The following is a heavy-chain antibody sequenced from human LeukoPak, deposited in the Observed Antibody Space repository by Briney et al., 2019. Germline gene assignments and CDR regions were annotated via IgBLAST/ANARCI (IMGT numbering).Heavy chain of an antibody. CDR1: GFTLSSYG. CDR2: IWYDGSNK. Sequence: GGSLRLSCAASGFTLSSYGMHWVRQAPGKGLEWVVLIWYDGSNKYYTDSVKGRFTISRDNSKNTLYLQMNSLRAEDTAVYYCARGQYSPDYWGQGTLVTVSS. J-gene: IGHJ4*02. V-gene: IGHV3-33*01. CDR3: ARGQYSPDY. D-gene: IGHD2-15*01.